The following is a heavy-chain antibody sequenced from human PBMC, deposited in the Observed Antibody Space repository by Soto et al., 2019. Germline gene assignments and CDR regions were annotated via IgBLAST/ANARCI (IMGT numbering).Heavy chain of an antibody. CDR3: APARGGYYDSSGYPLSRLYEYFQH. V-gene: IGHV3-23*01. Sequence: EVQLLESGGGLVQPGGSLRLSCAASGFTFSSYAMSWVRQAPGKGLEWVSAISGSGGSTYYADSVKGRFTISRDNSKNTLYLQMNSLRAEDTAVYYCAPARGGYYDSSGYPLSRLYEYFQHWGQGTLVTVSS. J-gene: IGHJ1*01. CDR2: ISGSGGST. D-gene: IGHD3-22*01. CDR1: GFTFSSYA.